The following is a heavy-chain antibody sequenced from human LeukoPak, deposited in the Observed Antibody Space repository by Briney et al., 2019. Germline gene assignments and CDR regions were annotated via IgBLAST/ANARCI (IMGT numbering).Heavy chain of an antibody. Sequence: SVKVSCKASGGTFSSYAISWVRQAPGQGLEWMGGIIPIFGTANYAQKFQGRVTITTDESTSTAYMELSSLRSEDTAVYYCARDGSSSSWYWANYFDYWGQGTLVTVSS. V-gene: IGHV1-69*05. CDR2: IIPIFGTA. J-gene: IGHJ4*02. D-gene: IGHD6-13*01. CDR3: ARDGSSSSWYWANYFDY. CDR1: GGTFSSYA.